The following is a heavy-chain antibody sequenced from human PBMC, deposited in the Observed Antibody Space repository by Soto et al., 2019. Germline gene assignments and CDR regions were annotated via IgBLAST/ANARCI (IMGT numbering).Heavy chain of an antibody. CDR2: TYYRSRFFS. CDR1: GDSVSSYSAA. CDR3: VRDRYSSSGWFDP. V-gene: IGHV6-1*01. D-gene: IGHD3-10*01. J-gene: IGHJ5*02. Sequence: PLQTLSLTCAISGDSVSSYSAAWNWIRQSPSGGLEWLGRTYYRSRFFSDYAESVKSRIIINPDTSKNQFSLQLKSVTPEDTAVYYCVRDRYSSSGWFDPWGQGTPVTVSS.